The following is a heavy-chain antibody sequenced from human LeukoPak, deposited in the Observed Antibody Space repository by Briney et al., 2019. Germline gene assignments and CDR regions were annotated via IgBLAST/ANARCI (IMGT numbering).Heavy chain of an antibody. Sequence: GGSLRLSCAASGFIVSNNHINWIRQAPGKGLEWVSIIYSGDTTYYADSVKGRFTISRDNSKNTLYLQMNSLRAEDTAVYYCAKEMSYYYYMDVWGKGTTVTISS. D-gene: IGHD5-24*01. J-gene: IGHJ6*03. CDR3: AKEMSYYYYMDV. CDR1: GFIVSNNH. CDR2: IYSGDTT. V-gene: IGHV3-66*02.